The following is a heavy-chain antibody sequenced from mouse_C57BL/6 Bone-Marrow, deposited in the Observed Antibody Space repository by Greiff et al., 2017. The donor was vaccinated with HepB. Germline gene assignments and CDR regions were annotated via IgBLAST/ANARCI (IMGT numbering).Heavy chain of an antibody. CDR2: IYPSDSET. CDR1: GYTFTSYW. Sequence: QVQLQQPGAELVRPGSSVKLSCKASGYTFTSYWMDWVKQRPGQGLEWIGNIYPSDSETHYNQKFKDTATLTVDKSSSTAYMQLSSLTSEDSAVYYCARSGEYYGSQLALSMDYWGQGTSVTVSS. J-gene: IGHJ4*01. V-gene: IGHV1-61*01. CDR3: ARSGEYYGSQLALSMDY. D-gene: IGHD1-1*01.